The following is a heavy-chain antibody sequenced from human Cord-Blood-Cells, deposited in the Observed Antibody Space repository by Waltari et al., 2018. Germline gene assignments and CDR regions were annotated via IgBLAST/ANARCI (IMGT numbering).Heavy chain of an antibody. CDR1: GLTFSSYA. Sequence: QVQLVESGGGVVQPGRSLRLSCAASGLTFSSYAIHWARQAPGKGLEWVAVISYDGSNKYYADSVKGRFTISRDNSKNTLYLQMNSLRAEDTAVYYCAREGLGEDWYFDLWGRGTLVTVSS. J-gene: IGHJ2*01. CDR3: AREGLGEDWYFDL. V-gene: IGHV3-30-3*01. CDR2: ISYDGSNK. D-gene: IGHD3-16*01.